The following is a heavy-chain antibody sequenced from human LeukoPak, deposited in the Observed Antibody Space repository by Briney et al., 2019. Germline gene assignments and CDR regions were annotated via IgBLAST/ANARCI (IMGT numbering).Heavy chain of an antibody. Sequence: PSETLSLTCTVSGGSISSYYWSWIRQPAGKGLEWIGRIYTSGSTNYNPSLKSRVTMSVDTSKNQFSLKLSSVTAADTAVYYCARDSAYSKRNYYHYYGMDVWGQGTTVTVSS. CDR2: IYTSGST. J-gene: IGHJ6*02. CDR1: GGSISSYY. V-gene: IGHV4-4*07. CDR3: ARDSAYSKRNYYHYYGMDV. D-gene: IGHD4-11*01.